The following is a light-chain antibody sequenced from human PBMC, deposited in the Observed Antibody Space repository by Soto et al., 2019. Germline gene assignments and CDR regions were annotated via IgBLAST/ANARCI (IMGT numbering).Light chain of an antibody. CDR1: QSVSSN. V-gene: IGKV3-15*01. CDR2: GAS. Sequence: EIVMTQSPDTLSVSPGERATLSCRASQSVSSNLAWYQQKPGQAPRLLIYGASTRATGFPARFSGSGSGTEFTLTISSLQSEDFAVYYCQQYSNWPPFTFGQGTRLE. J-gene: IGKJ5*01. CDR3: QQYSNWPPFT.